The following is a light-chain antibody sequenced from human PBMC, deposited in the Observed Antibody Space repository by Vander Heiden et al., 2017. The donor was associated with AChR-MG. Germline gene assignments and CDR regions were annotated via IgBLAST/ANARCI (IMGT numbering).Light chain of an antibody. Sequence: EIVLTQSPGTLSLSPGERATLSCRASQSVSSSYLAWYQQKPGQAPRLLIYGASSRATGIPDRFSGSGSGTDFTLSISRLEPEDFAVYYCQHYGGSPVKYTFGQGTKLEIK. CDR2: GAS. J-gene: IGKJ2*01. CDR3: QHYGGSPVKYT. V-gene: IGKV3-20*01. CDR1: QSVSSSY.